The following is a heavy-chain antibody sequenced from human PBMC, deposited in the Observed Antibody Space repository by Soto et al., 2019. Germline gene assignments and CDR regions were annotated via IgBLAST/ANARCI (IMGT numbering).Heavy chain of an antibody. Sequence: PSETLSLTCTVSGGSISSGDYYWSWIRQPPGKGLEWIGYIYYSGSTYYNPSLKSRVTISVDTSKNQFSLKLSSVTAADTAVYYCARVRDSYDFWSGYNPARDAFDIWGQGTMVTVSS. CDR3: ARVRDSYDFWSGYNPARDAFDI. J-gene: IGHJ3*02. V-gene: IGHV4-30-4*01. CDR1: GGSISSGDYY. D-gene: IGHD3-3*01. CDR2: IYYSGST.